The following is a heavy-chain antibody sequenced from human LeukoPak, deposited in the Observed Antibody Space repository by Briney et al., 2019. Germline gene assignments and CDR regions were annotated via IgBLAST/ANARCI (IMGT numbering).Heavy chain of an antibody. V-gene: IGHV3-23*01. CDR2: ISGSGGST. CDR3: AKASYMVRGVIITPAFDY. CDR1: GFTFSSYA. Sequence: GGSLRLSCAASGFTFSSYAMSWVRQAPGKGLEWVSAISGSGGSTYYADSVKGRFTISRDNSKNTLYLQMNSLRAEDTAVYYCAKASYMVRGVIITPAFDYWGQGTLVTVSS. J-gene: IGHJ4*02. D-gene: IGHD3-10*01.